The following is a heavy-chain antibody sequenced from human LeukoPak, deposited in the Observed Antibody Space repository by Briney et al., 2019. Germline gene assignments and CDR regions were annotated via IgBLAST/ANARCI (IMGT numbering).Heavy chain of an antibody. CDR2: IYHSGST. CDR1: GGSISSYY. J-gene: IGHJ5*02. D-gene: IGHD3-10*01. CDR3: ARDSGTTGEVKFDP. V-gene: IGHV4-59*12. Sequence: SETLSLTCTVSGGSISSYYWSWIRQPPGRGLEWIGYIYHSGSTNCNPSLKSRVTISIDTSKNQFSLKLTSVTAADTAVYYCARDSGTTGEVKFDPWGQGTLVTVSS.